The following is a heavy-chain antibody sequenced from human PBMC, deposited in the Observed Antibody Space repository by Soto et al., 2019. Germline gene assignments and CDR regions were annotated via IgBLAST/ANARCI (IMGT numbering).Heavy chain of an antibody. Sequence: QVQLQESGPGLVKPSQTLSLTCAVSGGSISNGGYYWSWIRQHPGKDLEWIGSIYFSGSTYYNPTLKSRVTISVATLKNQFSLKLGSVTSADTAMYYCARDSHSQQPNHRWGGGYMDVWGKGTTVTVSS. D-gene: IGHD3-16*01. CDR2: IYFSGST. CDR1: GGSISNGGYY. J-gene: IGHJ6*03. CDR3: ARDSHSQQPNHRWGGGYMDV. V-gene: IGHV4-31*11.